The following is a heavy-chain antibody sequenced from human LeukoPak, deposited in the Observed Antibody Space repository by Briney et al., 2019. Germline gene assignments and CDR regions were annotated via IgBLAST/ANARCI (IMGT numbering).Heavy chain of an antibody. CDR1: GGSISSYY. Sequence: KASETLSLTCTVSGGSISSYYWSWIRQPPGKGLEWIGYIYYSGSTNYNPSIKSRVTISVDTSKNQFSLKLSSVTAADTAVYYCARRRHYYDSSGYYYVFDYWGQGTLVTVSS. CDR2: IYYSGST. J-gene: IGHJ4*02. CDR3: ARRRHYYDSSGYYYVFDY. V-gene: IGHV4-59*08. D-gene: IGHD3-22*01.